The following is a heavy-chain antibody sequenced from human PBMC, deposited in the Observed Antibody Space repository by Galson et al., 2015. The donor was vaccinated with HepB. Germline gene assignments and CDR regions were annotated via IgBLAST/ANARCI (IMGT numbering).Heavy chain of an antibody. CDR2: ISAYNRDT. D-gene: IGHD2-15*01. CDR1: GYTFSSNS. J-gene: IGHJ5*02. V-gene: IGHV1-18*01. CDR3: ARGALVVVVGATQNNWFDP. Sequence: SVKVSCKASGYTFSSNSITWVRQAPGQGLECMGWISAYNRDTNYAQKFQGRVTMTTDTSTSTAYMELRSLRSDDTAVYFCARGALVVVVGATQNNWFDPWGQGALVTVSS.